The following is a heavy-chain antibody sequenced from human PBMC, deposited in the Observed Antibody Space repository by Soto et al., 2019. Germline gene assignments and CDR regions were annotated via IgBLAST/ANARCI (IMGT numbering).Heavy chain of an antibody. CDR3: AKEKGIIAVAGTLDY. D-gene: IGHD6-19*01. V-gene: IGHV3-30*18. Sequence: GGSLRLSCAASGFTFSSYGMHWVRQAPGKGLEWVAVISYDGSNKYYADPVKGRFTISRDNSKNTLYLQMNSLRAEDTAVYYCAKEKGIIAVAGTLDYWGQGTLVTVSS. J-gene: IGHJ4*02. CDR2: ISYDGSNK. CDR1: GFTFSSYG.